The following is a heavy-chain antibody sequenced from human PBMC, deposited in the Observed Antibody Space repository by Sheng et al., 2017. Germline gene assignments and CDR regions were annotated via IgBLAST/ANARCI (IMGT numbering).Heavy chain of an antibody. J-gene: IGHJ4*02. D-gene: IGHD2-2*01. CDR1: GFTISYKY. Sequence: EVQLVESGGGLIQPGGSLRLSCAASGFTISYKYMSWVRQAPGKGLEWVSIIYNGDDTYYADSVKGRFTISRDNSKNTLYLQMNSLGAEDTAVYYCARRFSTSWAHDYWGQGT. V-gene: IGHV3-53*01. CDR3: ARRFSTSWAHDY. CDR2: IYNGDDT.